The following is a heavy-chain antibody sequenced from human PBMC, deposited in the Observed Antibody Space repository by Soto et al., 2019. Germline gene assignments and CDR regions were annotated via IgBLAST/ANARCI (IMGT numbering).Heavy chain of an antibody. CDR3: ARGYGSGTLKRTYYYYYGMDV. CDR1: GGTFSSYA. V-gene: IGHV1-69*05. CDR2: IIPIFGTA. J-gene: IGHJ6*02. Sequence: GASVKVSCKASGGTFSSYAISWVRQAPGQGLEWMGGIIPIFGTANYAQKFQGRVTITRDTSASTAYMELSSLRSEDTAVYYCARGYGSGTLKRTYYYYYGMDVWGQGTTVTVSS. D-gene: IGHD3-10*01.